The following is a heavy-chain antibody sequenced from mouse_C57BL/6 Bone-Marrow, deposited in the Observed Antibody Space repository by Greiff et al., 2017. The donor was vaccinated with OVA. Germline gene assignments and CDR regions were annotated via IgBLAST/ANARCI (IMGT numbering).Heavy chain of an antibody. CDR2: INPNYGTT. D-gene: IGHD1-1*01. Sequence: EVHLVESGPELVKPGASVKISCKASGYSFTDYNMNWVKQSNGKSLEWIGVINPNYGTTSYNQKFKGKATLTVDQSSSTAYMQLNSLTSEDSAVYYCAFYYGSSYRYLDVWGTGPTVTVSS. CDR3: AFYYGSSYRYLDV. V-gene: IGHV1-39*01. CDR1: GYSFTDYN. J-gene: IGHJ1*03.